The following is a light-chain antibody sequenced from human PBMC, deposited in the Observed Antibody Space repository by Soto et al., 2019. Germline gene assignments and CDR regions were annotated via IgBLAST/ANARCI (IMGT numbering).Light chain of an antibody. V-gene: IGKV3-11*01. Sequence: EIVMTQSPATLSVSPGEIATLSCRASENIYTNLAWYQQKPGQAPRLLFYGASTRATGIPARFSGSGSGTDFSLIISSLEPEDFAVYYCQQRSVWPLTFGGGTKVDIK. CDR3: QQRSVWPLT. CDR2: GAS. CDR1: ENIYTN. J-gene: IGKJ4*01.